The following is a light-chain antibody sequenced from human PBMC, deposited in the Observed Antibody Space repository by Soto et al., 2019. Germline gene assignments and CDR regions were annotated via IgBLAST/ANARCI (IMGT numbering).Light chain of an antibody. Sequence: IVLTQSPGTLSLSNGERATLSCRASQSVSSSYLAWYQQKPGQAPRLLIYGASSRATGIPDRFSGSGSGTDFTLTISRLEPEDFAVYYCQQYGSSPPLTFGGGSKVDVK. CDR2: GAS. CDR1: QSVSSSY. CDR3: QQYGSSPPLT. J-gene: IGKJ4*01. V-gene: IGKV3-20*01.